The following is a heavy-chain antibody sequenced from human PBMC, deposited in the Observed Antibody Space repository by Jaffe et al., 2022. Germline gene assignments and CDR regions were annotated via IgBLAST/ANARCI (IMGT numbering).Heavy chain of an antibody. Sequence: QVQLQESGPGLVKPSGTLSLTCAVSGGSISSSNWWSWIRQPPGKGLEWIGEIYHSGSTNYNPSLKSRVTISVDKSKNQFSLKLSSVTAADTAVYYCARGSPYDILTGYYYFDYWGQGTLVTVSS. V-gene: IGHV4-4*02. CDR3: ARGSPYDILTGYYYFDY. J-gene: IGHJ4*02. CDR2: IYHSGST. D-gene: IGHD3-9*01. CDR1: GGSISSSNW.